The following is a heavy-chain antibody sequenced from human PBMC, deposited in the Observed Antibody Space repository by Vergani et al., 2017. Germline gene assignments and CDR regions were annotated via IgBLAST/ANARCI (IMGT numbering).Heavy chain of an antibody. CDR1: GFTFSSYS. CDR3: AKARTTVTTSLFDY. V-gene: IGHV3-21*04. J-gene: IGHJ4*02. Sequence: EVQLVESGGGLVKPGGSLRLSCAASGFTFSSYSMNWVRQAPGKGLEWVSSISSSSSYIYYADSVKGRFTISRDNAKNSLYLQMNSLRAEDTALYYCAKARTTVTTSLFDYWGQGTLVTVSS. CDR2: ISSSSSYI. D-gene: IGHD4-11*01.